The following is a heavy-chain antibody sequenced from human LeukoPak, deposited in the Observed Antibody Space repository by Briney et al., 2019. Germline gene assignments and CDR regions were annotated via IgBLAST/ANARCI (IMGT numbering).Heavy chain of an antibody. CDR1: GGSFSGYY. CDR3: ARDSKTGLYYRRYHYMDV. V-gene: IGHV4-4*07. Sequence: SETLSLTCTVYGGSFSGYYWSWIRQPAGKGLEWIGRIYTSGSTNYNPSLKGRVTMSVDTSKNQFSLKLSSVTAADTAVYYCARDSKTGLYYRRYHYMDVWGKGTTVTVSS. CDR2: IYTSGST. D-gene: IGHD3-22*01. J-gene: IGHJ6*03.